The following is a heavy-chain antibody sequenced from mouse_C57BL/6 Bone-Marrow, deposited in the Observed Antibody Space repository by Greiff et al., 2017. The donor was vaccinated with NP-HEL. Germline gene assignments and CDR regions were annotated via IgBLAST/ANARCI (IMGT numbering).Heavy chain of an antibody. Sequence: VQLKQPGAELVKPGASVKMSCKASGYTFTSYWITWVKQRPGQGLEWIGDIYPGSGSTNYNEKFKSKATLTVDTSSSTAYMQLSSLTSEDSAVYYCARIHYYSNYVVAYWGQGTLVTVSA. V-gene: IGHV1-55*01. CDR3: ARIHYYSNYVVAY. CDR2: IYPGSGST. J-gene: IGHJ3*01. CDR1: GYTFTSYW. D-gene: IGHD2-5*01.